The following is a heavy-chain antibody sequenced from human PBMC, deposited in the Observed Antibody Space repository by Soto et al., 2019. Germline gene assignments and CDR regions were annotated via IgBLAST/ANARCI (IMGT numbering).Heavy chain of an antibody. Sequence: SETLSLTCTVSGGSISNYYWSWIRQPPGKGLEWIGYIYYSGSTNYNPSLKSRVTISVDTSKNQFSLKLSSVTAADTAVYFCARTNYDFWSGLDPWGQGTLVTVSS. CDR2: IYYSGST. V-gene: IGHV4-59*08. D-gene: IGHD3-3*01. J-gene: IGHJ5*02. CDR3: ARTNYDFWSGLDP. CDR1: GGSISNYY.